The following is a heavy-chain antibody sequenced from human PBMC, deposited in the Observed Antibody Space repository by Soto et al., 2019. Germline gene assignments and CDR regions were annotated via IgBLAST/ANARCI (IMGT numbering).Heavy chain of an antibody. CDR2: IYYSGST. D-gene: IGHD6-13*01. CDR3: ARSAIAAAVAPDY. CDR1: GGSISSGDYY. J-gene: IGHJ4*02. V-gene: IGHV4-30-4*01. Sequence: SETLSLTCTVSGGSISSGDYYWSWIRQPPGKGLEWIGYIYYSGSTYYNPSLKSRVTISVDTSKNQFSLKLSSVTAADTAGYYCARSAIAAAVAPDYWGQGTLVTVSS.